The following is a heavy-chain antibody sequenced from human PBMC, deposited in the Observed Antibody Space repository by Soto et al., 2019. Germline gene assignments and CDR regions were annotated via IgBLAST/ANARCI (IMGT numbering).Heavy chain of an antibody. CDR2: IYYSGST. D-gene: IGHD3-10*01. CDR3: ALWFGELDFDY. Sequence: SETLSLTCTVSGGSISSSSYYWGWIRQPPGKGLEWIGSIYYSGSTYYNPSLKSRVTISVDTSKNQFSLKLSSVTAADTAVYYCALWFGELDFDYWGQGTLVTVSS. V-gene: IGHV4-39*01. J-gene: IGHJ4*02. CDR1: GGSISSSSYY.